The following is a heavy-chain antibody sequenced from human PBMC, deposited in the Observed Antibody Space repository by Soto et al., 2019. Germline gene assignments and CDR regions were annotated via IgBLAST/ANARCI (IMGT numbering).Heavy chain of an antibody. Sequence: PGGSLRRSCAASGFSFSSYGMHCVRQAPGKGLEWVAVIWYDGSNKYYADSVKGRFTISRDNSKNTLYLQMNSLRAEDTAVYYCARDLAKWELRYWFDPWGQETLVAVSS. CDR2: IWYDGSNK. V-gene: IGHV3-33*01. J-gene: IGHJ5*02. CDR3: ARDLAKWELRYWFDP. CDR1: GFSFSSYG. D-gene: IGHD1-26*01.